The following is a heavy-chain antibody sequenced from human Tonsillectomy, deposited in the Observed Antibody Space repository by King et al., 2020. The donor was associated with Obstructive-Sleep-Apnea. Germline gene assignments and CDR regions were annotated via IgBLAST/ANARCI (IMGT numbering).Heavy chain of an antibody. J-gene: IGHJ4*02. D-gene: IGHD5-12*01. Sequence: VQLVESGGGLVKPGGSLRLSCAASGFIFSDYYMSWIRQAPGKGLEWVSYISSSSSYTNYADSVKRRFTISRDNARNSPYLQMNSLRAEDTAVYYCARGMDIVPTMETHVDQWGQGTRVSVPS. V-gene: IGHV3-11*06. CDR1: GFIFSDYY. CDR3: ARGMDIVPTMETHVDQ. CDR2: ISSSSSYT.